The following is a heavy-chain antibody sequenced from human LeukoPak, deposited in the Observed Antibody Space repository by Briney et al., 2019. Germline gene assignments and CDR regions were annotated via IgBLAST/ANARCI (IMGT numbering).Heavy chain of an antibody. Sequence: GGSLRLSCAASGFTFSSYWMSWVRQAPGRGLEWVANIKQDGSEKYYMDSLKGRFTISRDNAKNSLYLQMNSLRAEDTAVYYCAREAGGSYYFDYWGQGTLVTVSS. CDR1: GFTFSSYW. V-gene: IGHV3-7*01. J-gene: IGHJ4*02. CDR2: IKQDGSEK. CDR3: AREAGGSYYFDY. D-gene: IGHD1-26*01.